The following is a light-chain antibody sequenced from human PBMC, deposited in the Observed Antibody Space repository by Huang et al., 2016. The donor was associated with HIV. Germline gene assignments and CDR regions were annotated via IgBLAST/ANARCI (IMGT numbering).Light chain of an antibody. CDR1: QSLLDSDDGNTY. CDR3: MQRIDFIT. J-gene: IGKJ5*01. CDR2: TLP. V-gene: IGKV2-40*01. Sequence: DIVMTQTPLSLPVTPGEPASISCRSSQSLLDSDDGNTYLDWYLQKPGQSPQLLIHTLPYRASGVPDRFSGSGSGTDFTLKISRVEAEDVGVYYCMQRIDFITFGQGTRLEIK.